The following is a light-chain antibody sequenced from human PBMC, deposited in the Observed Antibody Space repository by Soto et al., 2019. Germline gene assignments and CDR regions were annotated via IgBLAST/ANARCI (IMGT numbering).Light chain of an antibody. CDR1: SSNIGGNP. Sequence: QSVLTQPPSASGTPGQRVTISCSGSSSNIGGNPVNWYQQLPGTAPKLRIYNNNQRPSGVPDRFSGSKSGPSASLAISGLQSEDEADYYCAAWHDSMNGPVFGGGTTATVL. V-gene: IGLV1-44*01. J-gene: IGLJ3*02. CDR2: NNN. CDR3: AAWHDSMNGPV.